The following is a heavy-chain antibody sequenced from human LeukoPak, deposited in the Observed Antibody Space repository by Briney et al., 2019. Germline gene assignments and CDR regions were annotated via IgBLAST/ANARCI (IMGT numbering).Heavy chain of an antibody. V-gene: IGHV3-30*03. CDR1: GFTFSSYG. CDR2: ISYDGSNK. CDR3: ARDHGRSDAFDI. Sequence: GGSLRLSCAASGFTFSSYGMHWVRQAPGKGLEWVAVISYDGSNKYYADSVKGRFTISRDNSKNTLYLQMNSLRAEDTAVYYCARDHGRSDAFDIWGQGTMVTVSS. J-gene: IGHJ3*02.